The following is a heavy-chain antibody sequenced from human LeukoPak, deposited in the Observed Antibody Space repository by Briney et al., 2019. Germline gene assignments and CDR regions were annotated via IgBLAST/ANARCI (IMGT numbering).Heavy chain of an antibody. CDR2: INHSGST. J-gene: IGHJ4*02. V-gene: IGHV4-34*01. D-gene: IGHD6-13*01. CDR3: ARGIADDY. CDR1: GGSITSYY. Sequence: SETLSLTCAVSGGSITSYYWNWIRQPPGKGLEWIGEINHSGSTNYNPSLKSRVTISVDTSKNQFSLKLSSVTAADTAVYYCARGIADDYWGQGTLVTVSS.